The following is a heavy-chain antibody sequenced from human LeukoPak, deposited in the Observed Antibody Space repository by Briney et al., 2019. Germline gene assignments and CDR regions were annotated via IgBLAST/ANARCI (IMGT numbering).Heavy chain of an antibody. Sequence: PSETLSLTCAVYGGSFSGYYWSWIRQPPGKGLEWIGEINHSGSTNYNPSLKSRVTISVDTSKNQFSLKLSSVTAADTAVYYCARVSEEAFDPWGQGTLVTVSS. J-gene: IGHJ5*02. CDR2: INHSGST. V-gene: IGHV4-34*01. CDR1: GGSFSGYY. CDR3: ARVSEEAFDP.